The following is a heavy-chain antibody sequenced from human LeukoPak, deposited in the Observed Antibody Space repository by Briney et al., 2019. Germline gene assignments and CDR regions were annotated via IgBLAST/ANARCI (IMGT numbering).Heavy chain of an antibody. Sequence: GESLKISCKGSGYTFSNYWIGWVRQMPGKGLEWMGIIYPGDSDTRYSPSFQGQVTISADKSISTAYLQWNSLKASDTAMYYCAKQYSRYDPFDYWGQGTLVTVSS. J-gene: IGHJ4*02. CDR1: GYTFSNYW. V-gene: IGHV5-51*01. CDR2: IYPGDSDT. D-gene: IGHD5-12*01. CDR3: AKQYSRYDPFDY.